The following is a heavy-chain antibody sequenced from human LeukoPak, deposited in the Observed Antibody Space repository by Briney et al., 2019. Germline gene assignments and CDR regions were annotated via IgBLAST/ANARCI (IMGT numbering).Heavy chain of an antibody. Sequence: SGTLSLTCAVSGGSIRSSNWWSWVRQPPGKGLEWIGEIYHSGSTNYNPSLKSRVTISVDKSKNQFSLKLSSVTAADTAVYYCTRSPVGSSSWYTDYWGQGTLVTVSS. V-gene: IGHV4-4*02. D-gene: IGHD6-13*01. CDR3: TRSPVGSSSWYTDY. J-gene: IGHJ4*02. CDR2: IYHSGST. CDR1: GGSIRSSNW.